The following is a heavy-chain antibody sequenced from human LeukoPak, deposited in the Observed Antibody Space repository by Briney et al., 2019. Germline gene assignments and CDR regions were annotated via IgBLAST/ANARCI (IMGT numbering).Heavy chain of an antibody. CDR1: GGSVSSSSYY. J-gene: IGHJ3*02. D-gene: IGHD3-3*01. V-gene: IGHV4-39*01. Sequence: SETLSLTCTVSGGSVSSSSYYWAWIRQPPGKGLEWIATIYYSGSTYYNPSLKSRVTISVDTSKNQFSLNLSSVTAADTTVYYCARHLGGSGSSDAFDIWGQGTMVTVSS. CDR3: ARHLGGSGSSDAFDI. CDR2: IYYSGST.